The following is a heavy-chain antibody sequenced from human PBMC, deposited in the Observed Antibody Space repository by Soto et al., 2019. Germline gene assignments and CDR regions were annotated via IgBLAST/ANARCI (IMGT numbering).Heavy chain of an antibody. J-gene: IGHJ2*01. V-gene: IGHV3-30*18. CDR1: GFTFSSYG. Sequence: QVQLVESGGGVVQPGRSLRLSCAASGFTFSSYGMHWVRQAPGKGLEWVAVISYDGSNKYYADSVKGRFTISRDNSKNTLYLQMNSLRAEDTAVYYCAKAYYYDSSGYYNWYFDLWGRGTLVTVSS. CDR3: AKAYYYDSSGYYNWYFDL. CDR2: ISYDGSNK. D-gene: IGHD3-22*01.